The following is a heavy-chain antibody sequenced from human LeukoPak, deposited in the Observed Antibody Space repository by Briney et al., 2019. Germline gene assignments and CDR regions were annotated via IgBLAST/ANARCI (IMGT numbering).Heavy chain of an antibody. D-gene: IGHD3-22*01. Sequence: GGSLRPSCAASGFTFSNYAMSWVRQAPGKGLEWVSHISGSGGNTDYADSVKGRFTISRDNSKNTLSMQMNSLRAEDTAVYYCVKIDSSGFYSYYFHYWGQGTLVTVSS. CDR1: GFTFSNYA. J-gene: IGHJ4*02. V-gene: IGHV3-23*01. CDR2: ISGSGGNT. CDR3: VKIDSSGFYSYYFHY.